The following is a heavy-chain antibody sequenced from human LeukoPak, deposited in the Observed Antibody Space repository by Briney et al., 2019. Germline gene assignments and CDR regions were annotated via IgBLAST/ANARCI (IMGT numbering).Heavy chain of an antibody. CDR3: ARDRVIVATLNYYHYYGMDV. D-gene: IGHD5-12*01. CDR1: GFTFSSYA. J-gene: IGHJ6*02. V-gene: IGHV3-23*01. CDR2: ISGSGGST. Sequence: GGSLRLSCAASGFTFSSYAMSWVRQAPGKGLEWVSAISGSGGSTYYADSVKGRFTISRDNSKNTLYLQMNSLRAEDTAVYYCARDRVIVATLNYYHYYGMDVWGQGTTVTVSS.